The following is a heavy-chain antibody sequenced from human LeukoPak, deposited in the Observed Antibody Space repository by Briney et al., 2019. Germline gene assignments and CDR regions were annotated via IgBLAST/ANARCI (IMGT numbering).Heavy chain of an antibody. D-gene: IGHD1-1*01. Sequence: GGSLRLSCAASGFTFSRNAMHWVRQAPGKGLEWVAVISYDGSNKYYADSVKGRFTISRDNSKNTLYLQMNSLRAADTAVYYCARERLGEHYFDCWGQGTLVTVSS. CDR2: ISYDGSNK. V-gene: IGHV3-30-3*01. CDR3: ARERLGEHYFDC. J-gene: IGHJ4*02. CDR1: GFTFSRNA.